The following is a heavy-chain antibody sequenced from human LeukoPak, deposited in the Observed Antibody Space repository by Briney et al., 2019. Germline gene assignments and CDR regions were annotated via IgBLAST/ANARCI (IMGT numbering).Heavy chain of an antibody. J-gene: IGHJ6*02. CDR3: ARDRVSGGGGSPPPLYYYYYGMDV. V-gene: IGHV4-61*02. CDR1: GGSISSGSYY. CDR2: IYTSGST. D-gene: IGHD2-15*01. Sequence: PSQTLSLTCTVSGGSISSGSYYWSWIRQPAGKGLEWIGRIYTSGSTNYNPSLKSRVTMSVDTSKNQFSLKLSSVTAADTAVYYCARDRVSGGGGSPPPLYYYYYGMDVWGQGTTVTVSS.